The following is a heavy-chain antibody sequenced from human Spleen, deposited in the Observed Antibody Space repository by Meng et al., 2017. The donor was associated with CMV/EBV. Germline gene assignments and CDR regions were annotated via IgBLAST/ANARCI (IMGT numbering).Heavy chain of an antibody. Sequence: GSLRLSCTVSGGSVSSGSYYWSWIRQPPGKGLEWIGYIYYSGSTNYNPSLKSRVTISVDTSKNQFSLKLSSVTAADTAVYYCASGTSSSWYYFDYWGQGTLVTVSS. CDR2: IYYSGST. J-gene: IGHJ4*02. CDR3: ASGTSSSWYYFDY. D-gene: IGHD6-13*01. CDR1: GGSVSSGSYY. V-gene: IGHV4-61*01.